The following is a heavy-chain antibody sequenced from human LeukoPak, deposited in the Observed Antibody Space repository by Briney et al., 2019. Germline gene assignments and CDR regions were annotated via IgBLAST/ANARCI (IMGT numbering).Heavy chain of an antibody. Sequence: GSLRLSCAASGFTFSSYAVHWVRQAPGKGLGWVAGLSSDGTNKYYADSVQGRFTISRDTSKNTLYLLMNSLRGEDTAVYYCARDLVGADPGDYWGQGTLVTVSS. J-gene: IGHJ4*02. CDR3: ARDLVGADPGDY. V-gene: IGHV3-30-3*01. CDR1: GFTFSSYA. D-gene: IGHD1-26*01. CDR2: LSSDGTNK.